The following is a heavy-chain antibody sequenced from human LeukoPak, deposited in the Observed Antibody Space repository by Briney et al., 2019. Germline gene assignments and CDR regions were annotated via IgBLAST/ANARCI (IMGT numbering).Heavy chain of an antibody. V-gene: IGHV3-23*01. J-gene: IGHJ6*03. Sequence: GGSLRLSCEASGFTFSSDAMNWVRQAPGKGLEWVSAISGSGSSPYYADSVKGRFTVSRDNTKNTLYLQMSSLRVEDTALCYCAKGRLWGRGGYHYYYMDVWGKGTAVTISS. D-gene: IGHD3-16*01. CDR3: AKGRLWGRGGYHYYYMDV. CDR1: GFTFSSDA. CDR2: ISGSGSSP.